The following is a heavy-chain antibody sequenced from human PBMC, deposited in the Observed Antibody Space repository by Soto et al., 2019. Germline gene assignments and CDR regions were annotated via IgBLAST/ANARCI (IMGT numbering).Heavy chain of an antibody. CDR2: INAGNGNT. CDR3: ARAPHTIYDSSGYSYGH. D-gene: IGHD3-22*01. V-gene: IGHV1-3*01. Sequence: ASVKVSCKASGYTFTSYAMHWVRQAPGQRLEWMGWINAGNGNTKYSQKFQGRVTITRDTSASTAYMELSSLRSEDTAVYYCARAPHTIYDSSGYSYGHWGQGTLVTVSS. CDR1: GYTFTSYA. J-gene: IGHJ4*02.